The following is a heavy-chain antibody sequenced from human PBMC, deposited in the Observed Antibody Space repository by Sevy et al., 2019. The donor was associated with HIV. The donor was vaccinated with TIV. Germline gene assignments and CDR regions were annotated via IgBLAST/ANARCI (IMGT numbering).Heavy chain of an antibody. J-gene: IGHJ4*02. CDR2: IKEDGSEK. D-gene: IGHD2-15*01. CDR1: GFSFSSFW. Sequence: GGSLRLSCAASGFSFSSFWMSWVRQSPGKGLEWVANIKEDGSEKYYVDSVKGRFTIARDNAKNSQYLQMNSLRAEDTAVYYCARGGQWSHPGDYWGQGTLVTVSS. V-gene: IGHV3-7*01. CDR3: ARGGQWSHPGDY.